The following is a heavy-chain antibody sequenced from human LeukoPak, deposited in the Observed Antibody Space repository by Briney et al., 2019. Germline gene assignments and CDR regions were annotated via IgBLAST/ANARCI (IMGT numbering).Heavy chain of an antibody. CDR2: ISWNSGSI. D-gene: IGHD5-18*01. CDR3: SRLRGYSYGCADY. Sequence: GGSLRLSCAASGFTFDDYAMHWVRQAPGKGLEWVSGISWNSGSIGYADSVKGRFTISRDNAKNSLYLQMNSLRAEDTAVYYCSRLRGYSYGCADYWGQGTLVTVSS. V-gene: IGHV3-9*01. J-gene: IGHJ4*02. CDR1: GFTFDDYA.